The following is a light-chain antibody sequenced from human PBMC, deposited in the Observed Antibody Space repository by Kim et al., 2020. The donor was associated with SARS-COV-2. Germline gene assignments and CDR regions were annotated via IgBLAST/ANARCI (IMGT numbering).Light chain of an antibody. CDR3: ATWDDSLNGWV. CDR2: SNN. V-gene: IGLV1-44*01. Sequence: GQSVIISCSGSNSNIGRNTVNWYQQLPGTAPKLLINSNNQRPSGVPDRFSSSKSGTSASLAFSGLQSEDEADYYCATWDDSLNGWVFGGGTKVTVL. J-gene: IGLJ3*02. CDR1: NSNIGRNT.